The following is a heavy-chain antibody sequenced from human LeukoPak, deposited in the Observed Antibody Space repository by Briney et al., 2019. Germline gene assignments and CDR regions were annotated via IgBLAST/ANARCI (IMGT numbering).Heavy chain of an antibody. CDR1: GFTFSHYG. Sequence: GGSLRLSCVTSGFTFSHYGMHWVRQLPGKGLEWVAAISFDAEGDYHVDSVKGRFTISRDNSKNTLYLQMNSLRVEDTAVYYCAKAGGNWYDSEGNYLMRSYMDVWGKGTTVTVSS. CDR2: ISFDAEGD. J-gene: IGHJ6*03. V-gene: IGHV3-30*18. CDR3: AKAGGNWYDSEGNYLMRSYMDV. D-gene: IGHD3-16*01.